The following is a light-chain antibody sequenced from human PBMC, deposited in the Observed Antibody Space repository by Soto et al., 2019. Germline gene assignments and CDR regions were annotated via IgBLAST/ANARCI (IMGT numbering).Light chain of an antibody. CDR3: QQYGSSPRT. V-gene: IGKV3-20*01. J-gene: IGKJ2*01. Sequence: EIVLTQSPGTLSLSPGERATLSCRASQSVSFSFLAWYQQKPGQAPRLLIYGASSRATGIPDRFSGSVSGTDFTLTISRLEPEDFAVYYCQQYGSSPRTFGQGTKLEIK. CDR1: QSVSFSF. CDR2: GAS.